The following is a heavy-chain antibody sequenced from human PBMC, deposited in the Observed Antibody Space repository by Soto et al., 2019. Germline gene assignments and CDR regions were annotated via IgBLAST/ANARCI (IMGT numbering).Heavy chain of an antibody. CDR3: ASEIRLVPFSPKPKGGRWSTT. CDR1: GGTFSSYA. D-gene: IGHD2-2*01. CDR2: IIPIFGTA. J-gene: IGHJ5*02. V-gene: IGHV1-69*06. Sequence: QVQLVQSGAEVKKPGSSVKVSCKASGGTFSSYAISWVRQAPGQGLEWMGGIIPIFGTANYAQKFQGRVTITTDKSTVTAYRKLSSRRSADTAMYYCASEIRLVPFSPKPKGGRWSTTWGQGTLVTVTS.